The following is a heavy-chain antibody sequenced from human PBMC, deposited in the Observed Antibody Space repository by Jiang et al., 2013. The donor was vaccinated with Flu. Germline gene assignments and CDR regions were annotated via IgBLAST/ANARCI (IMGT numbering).Heavy chain of an antibody. J-gene: IGHJ6*02. CDR1: GGSISSRTYY. V-gene: IGHV4-39*07. CDR2: ISYSGNT. CDR3: ASKSGDSAGVQHYYGLDV. Sequence: VKPSETLSLTCTVSGGSISSRTYYWGWVRQPPGKGLEWIGTISYSGNTYYNPSLKRRLTISVDTSKNQFSLTLTSVTAADTAVYYCASKSGDSAGVQHYYGLDVWGQGTTVTVSS. D-gene: IGHD2-21*02.